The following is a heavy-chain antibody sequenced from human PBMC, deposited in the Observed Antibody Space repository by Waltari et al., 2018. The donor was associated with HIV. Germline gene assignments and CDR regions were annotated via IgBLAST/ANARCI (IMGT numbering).Heavy chain of an antibody. CDR1: GGSISSYY. CDR3: ARGPLAIFGVVAPAGYYGMDV. Sequence: QVQLQESGPGLVKPSETLSLTCTVSGGSISSYYWSWIRQPPGKGLEWIGYIYYSGSTNYNPSLKSRVTISVDTSKNQFSLKLSSVTAADTAVYYCARGPLAIFGVVAPAGYYGMDVWGQGTTVTVSS. CDR2: IYYSGST. D-gene: IGHD3-3*01. V-gene: IGHV4-59*01. J-gene: IGHJ6*02.